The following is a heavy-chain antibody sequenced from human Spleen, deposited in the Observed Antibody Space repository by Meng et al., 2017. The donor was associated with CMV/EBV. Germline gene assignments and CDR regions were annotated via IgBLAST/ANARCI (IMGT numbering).Heavy chain of an antibody. D-gene: IGHD6-6*01. V-gene: IGHV4-34*01. J-gene: IGHJ4*02. Sequence: LTCAVHGGSFSGYYLTWIRQPPGKGLEWIGEINQSESTKYNPSLKSRVTISVDTSKNQFSLKLSSVTAADTAVYYCARESLQLGMNYWGQGTLVTVSS. CDR3: ARESLQLGMNY. CDR2: INQSEST. CDR1: GGSFSGYY.